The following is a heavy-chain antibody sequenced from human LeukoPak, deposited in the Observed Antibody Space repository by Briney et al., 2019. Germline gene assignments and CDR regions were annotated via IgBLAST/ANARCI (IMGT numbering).Heavy chain of an antibody. CDR3: ARGFNNNFHI. CDR2: ISRDGNNM. V-gene: IGHV3-30-3*01. D-gene: IGHD1/OR15-1a*01. Sequence: PGGSPCLSCVASGRTVSAYPVYWVRQAPGKGLEWVAVISRDGNNMYYADSVKGRFTISRDNSKDTLFLQMNSLRPDDTAVYYCARGFNNNFHIWGQRTLVTVSS. J-gene: IGHJ3*02. CDR1: GRTVSAYP.